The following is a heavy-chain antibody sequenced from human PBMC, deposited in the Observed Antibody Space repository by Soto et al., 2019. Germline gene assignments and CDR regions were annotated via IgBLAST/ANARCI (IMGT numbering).Heavy chain of an antibody. CDR2: IIPIFGTA. CDR1: GGTFSSYA. Sequence: ASVKVSCKASGGTFSSYAISWVRQAPGQGLEWMGGIIPIFGTANYAQKFQGRVTITADESTSTAYMELSSLRSEDTAVYYCARAYVGAKGGPTNWFDPWGQGTLVTVSS. D-gene: IGHD1-26*01. CDR3: ARAYVGAKGGPTNWFDP. J-gene: IGHJ5*02. V-gene: IGHV1-69*13.